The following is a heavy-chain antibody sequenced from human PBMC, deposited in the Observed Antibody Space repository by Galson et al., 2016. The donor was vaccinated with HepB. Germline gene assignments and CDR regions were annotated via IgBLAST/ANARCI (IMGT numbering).Heavy chain of an antibody. Sequence: SLRLSCAASGFTFSDYYMSWIRQAPGKGLGWVSYISSSSGYISYADSVKGRFTISRDNAKNSMFLQMNSLRAGDTALYYCARMYYYGTGRYYNRNLFDSWGQGIQVTVSS. CDR3: ARMYYYGTGRYYNRNLFDS. J-gene: IGHJ4*02. D-gene: IGHD3-10*01. CDR2: ISSSSGYI. V-gene: IGHV3-11*06. CDR1: GFTFSDYY.